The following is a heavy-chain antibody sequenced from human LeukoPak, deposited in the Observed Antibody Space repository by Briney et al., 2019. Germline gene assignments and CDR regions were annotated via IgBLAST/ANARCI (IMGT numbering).Heavy chain of an antibody. CDR1: GFTFTRRW. V-gene: IGHV3-74*01. CDR2: INDNGGTT. CDR3: ASDRGYANDY. D-gene: IGHD5-18*01. Sequence: GGSLRLSCAASGFTFTRRWMHWVRQAPGKRLVWVSHINDNGGTTTYADSVKGRFTISRDNAKNTLFLQMNSLRVEDTAVYYCASDRGYANDYWGQGTLVTVSS. J-gene: IGHJ4*02.